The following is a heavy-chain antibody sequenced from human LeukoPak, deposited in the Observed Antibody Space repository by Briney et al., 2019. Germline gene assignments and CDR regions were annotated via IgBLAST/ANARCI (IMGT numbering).Heavy chain of an antibody. CDR2: IYYSGST. V-gene: IGHV4-59*01. CDR3: ATRPLGAGDFDY. D-gene: IGHD6-19*01. CDR1: GGSISSYH. J-gene: IGHJ4*02. Sequence: PSETLSLTCTASGGSISSYHWSWIRQPPGKGLEWIGYIYYSGSTNYNPSLKSRVTISVDTSKNQFSLKLSSVTAADTAVYYCATRPLGAGDFDYWGQGTLVTVSS.